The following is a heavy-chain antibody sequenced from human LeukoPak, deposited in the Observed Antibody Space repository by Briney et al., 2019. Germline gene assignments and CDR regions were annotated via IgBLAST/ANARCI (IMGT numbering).Heavy chain of an antibody. J-gene: IGHJ4*02. V-gene: IGHV3-23*01. CDR1: GFTFSSYA. Sequence: PGGSLRLSCAASGFTFSSYAMSWVRQAPGKGLEWVSAISGSGGSTYYADSVKGRFTISRDNSKNTLYLQMNSLRAEDTAVYYCAKTFIRVGASNYDFWSGYYTDFDYWGQGTLVTVSS. D-gene: IGHD3-3*01. CDR2: ISGSGGST. CDR3: AKTFIRVGASNYDFWSGYYTDFDY.